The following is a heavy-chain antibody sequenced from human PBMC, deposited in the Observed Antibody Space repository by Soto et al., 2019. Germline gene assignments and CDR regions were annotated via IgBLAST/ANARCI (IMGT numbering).Heavy chain of an antibody. J-gene: IGHJ4*02. D-gene: IGHD5-12*01. V-gene: IGHV3-7*01. CDR3: ARDIVATIGGFDY. CDR2: IKVDGSEK. Sequence: EVQLVESGGGLVQPGGSLRLSCAASGFTFSSYWMSWVRQAPGKGLEWLANIKVDGSEKYYVDSVKGRFTISRDNAKNSLYLQMISLRVKDTAVYYCARDIVATIGGFDYWGLGALVIVSS. CDR1: GFTFSSYW.